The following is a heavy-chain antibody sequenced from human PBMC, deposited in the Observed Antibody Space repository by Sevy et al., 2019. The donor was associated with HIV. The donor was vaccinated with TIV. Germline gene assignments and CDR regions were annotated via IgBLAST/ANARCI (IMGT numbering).Heavy chain of an antibody. J-gene: IGHJ6*02. V-gene: IGHV3-30-3*01. CDR3: AREDQQQYYYYYYGMDV. Sequence: GGSLRLSCAASGFTFSSYAMHWVRQAPGKGLEWVAVISYDGSNKYYADSVKGGFTISRDNSKNTLYLQMNSLRAEDTAVDYCAREDQQQYYYYYYGMDVCGQWTTVTVSS. CDR1: GFTFSSYA. D-gene: IGHD2-2*01. CDR2: ISYDGSNK.